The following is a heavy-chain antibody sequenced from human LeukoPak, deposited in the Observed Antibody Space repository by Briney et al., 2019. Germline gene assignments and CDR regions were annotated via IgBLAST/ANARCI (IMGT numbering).Heavy chain of an antibody. D-gene: IGHD4-17*01. V-gene: IGHV3-21*01. CDR3: ARDYGDYGGLGY. CDR2: ISSSSSYI. CDR1: GFTFSSYS. J-gene: IGHJ4*02. Sequence: PGGSLRLSCAASGFTFSSYSMNWVRQAPGKGLEWVSSISSSSSYIYYADSEKGRFTISRDNAKNSLYLQMNSLRAEDTAVYYCARDYGDYGGLGYWGQGTLVTVSS.